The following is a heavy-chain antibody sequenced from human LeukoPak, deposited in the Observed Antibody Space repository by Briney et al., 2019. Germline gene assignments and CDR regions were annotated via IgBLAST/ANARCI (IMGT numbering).Heavy chain of an antibody. J-gene: IGHJ3*02. V-gene: IGHV1-24*01. CDR2: FDPEDGET. CDR1: GYTLTELS. Sequence: ASVKVSCKVSGYTLTELSMHWVRQAPGKGLEWMGGFDPEDGETIYAQKFQGRVTMTEDTSTDTAYMELSSLRSEDTAVYYCATRPGRTDAFDIGGQGTMVTVSS. CDR3: ATRPGRTDAFDI. D-gene: IGHD1-1*01.